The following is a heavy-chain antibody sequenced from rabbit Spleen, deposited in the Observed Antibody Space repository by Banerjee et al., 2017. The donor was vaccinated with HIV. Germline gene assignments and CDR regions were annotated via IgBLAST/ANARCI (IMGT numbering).Heavy chain of an antibody. D-gene: IGHD8-1*01. CDR3: ARDTGSSFSSYGMDL. V-gene: IGHV1S45*01. CDR2: IYTGSSGST. J-gene: IGHJ6*01. CDR1: GFSFSSNW. Sequence: LEESGGGLVKPGGTLTLTCTVSGFSFSSNWICWVRQAPGKGPEWVACIYTGSSGSTYYSSWAKGRFTCSKTSSTTVTLQMTSLTVADTATYFCARDTGSSFSSYGMDLWGPGTLVTVS.